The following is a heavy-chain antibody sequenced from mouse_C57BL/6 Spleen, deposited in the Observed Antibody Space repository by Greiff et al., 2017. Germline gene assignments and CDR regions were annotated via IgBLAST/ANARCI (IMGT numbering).Heavy chain of an antibody. D-gene: IGHD1-1*01. CDR2: ISYDGSN. V-gene: IGHV3-6*01. CDR3: ARNGVITTVVATRPYYFDY. Sequence: ESGPGLVKPSQSLSLTCSVTGYSITSGYYWNWIRQFPGNKLEWMGYISYDGSNNYNPSLKNRISITRDTSKNQFFLKLNSVTTEDTATYDCARNGVITTVVATRPYYFDYWGQGTTLTVSS. CDR1: GYSITSGYY. J-gene: IGHJ2*01.